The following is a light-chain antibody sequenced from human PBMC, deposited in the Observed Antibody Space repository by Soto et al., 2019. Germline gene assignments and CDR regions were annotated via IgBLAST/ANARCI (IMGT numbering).Light chain of an antibody. CDR3: QQRYNWPPIT. CDR1: QSVSSSY. CDR2: GAS. V-gene: IGKV3D-20*02. Sequence: EIVLTQSPATLSLSPLEIATLAFMASQSVSSSYLAWYQQKPGQAPRLLIYGASSRATGIPDRFSGSGSGTDFTLTISRLEPEDFAVYYCQQRYNWPPITFGQGTRLEIK. J-gene: IGKJ5*01.